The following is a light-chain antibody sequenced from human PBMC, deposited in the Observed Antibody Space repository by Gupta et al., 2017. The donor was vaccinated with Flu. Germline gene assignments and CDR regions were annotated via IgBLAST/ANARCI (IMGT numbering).Light chain of an antibody. V-gene: IGLV2-14*01. J-gene: IGLJ1*01. Sequence: QSALTQPASVSGSPGQSIAISCTGTTSDVGASNYVSWYQQHPGKAPKLMIYGVNNRPSGVSDRFSGSKSGNTASLTISGLQAEDEADYYCSSYRSSSTSFFFGTGTKVTVL. CDR3: SSYRSSSTSFF. CDR2: GVN. CDR1: TSDVGASNY.